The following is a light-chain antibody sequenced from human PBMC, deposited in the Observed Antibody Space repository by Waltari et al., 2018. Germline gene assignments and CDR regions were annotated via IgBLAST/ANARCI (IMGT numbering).Light chain of an antibody. V-gene: IGLV2-23*01. CDR3: CSYAGGTAYV. Sequence: SALTQPASVSGSPGQSITISCPGTSRDIGTYNFVSWYQEYPGQAPKLIIYEATKRPSGVSDRFSASKSGNTASLTISGLQADDEADYSCCSYAGGTAYVFGTGTRVTVL. CDR1: SRDIGTYNF. J-gene: IGLJ1*01. CDR2: EAT.